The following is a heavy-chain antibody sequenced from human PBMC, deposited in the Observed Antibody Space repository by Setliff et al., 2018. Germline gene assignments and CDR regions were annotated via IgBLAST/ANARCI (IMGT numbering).Heavy chain of an antibody. CDR3: ARRSVGGWYGMGY. Sequence: PSETLSLTCTVSGDSISSRHYYWSWIRQPAGKGLEWLGQIYTSWSTNYNPSLKSRVTISVDTSKNQFSLKLSSVTAADTAVYYCARRSVGGWYGMGYWGQGTLVTVSS. D-gene: IGHD6-19*01. CDR1: GDSISSRHYY. CDR2: IYTSWST. V-gene: IGHV4-61*09. J-gene: IGHJ4*02.